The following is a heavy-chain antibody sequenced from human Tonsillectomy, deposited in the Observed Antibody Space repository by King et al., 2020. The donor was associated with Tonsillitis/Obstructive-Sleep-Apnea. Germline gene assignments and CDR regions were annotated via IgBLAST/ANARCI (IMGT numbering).Heavy chain of an antibody. D-gene: IGHD4/OR15-4a*01. Sequence: LQLQESGPGLVKPSETLSLTCTVSGGSISSSSYYWGWIRQPPGKGLEWIGSIYYSGSTYYNPSLKSRVTISVDTSKNQFSLKLSSVTAADTAVYYCASTRPDYSWDPWGQGTLVTVSS. CDR1: GGSISSSSYY. V-gene: IGHV4-39*01. CDR3: ASTRPDYSWDP. J-gene: IGHJ5*02. CDR2: IYYSGST.